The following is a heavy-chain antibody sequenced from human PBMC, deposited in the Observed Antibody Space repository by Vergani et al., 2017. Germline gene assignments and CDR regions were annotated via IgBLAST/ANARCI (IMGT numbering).Heavy chain of an antibody. CDR3: ARDSSGWYDLVY. CDR2: IYYSGST. J-gene: IGHJ4*02. D-gene: IGHD6-19*01. Sequence: QLQLQESGPGLVKPSETLSLTCTVSGGSISSSSYYWGWIRQPPGKGLEWIGSIYYSGSTYYNPSPKSRVTISVDTSKNQFSLKLSSVTAADTAVYYCARDSSGWYDLVYWGQGTLVTVSS. CDR1: GGSISSSSYY. V-gene: IGHV4-39*07.